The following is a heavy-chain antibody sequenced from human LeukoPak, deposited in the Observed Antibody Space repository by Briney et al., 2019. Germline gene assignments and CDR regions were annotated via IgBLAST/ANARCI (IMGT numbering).Heavy chain of an antibody. CDR2: IKSKPDGGTT. J-gene: IGHJ4*02. Sequence: GGSLRLSCAASGFTFSDAWMSWVRQAPGKGLEWVGRIKSKPDGGTTDYAAPVKGRFTISRDDSKNMLYLQMNSLKTEDTAVYYCTSLRFLNHFDYWGQGTLVTVSS. V-gene: IGHV3-15*01. CDR3: TSLRFLNHFDY. D-gene: IGHD3-3*01. CDR1: GFTFSDAW.